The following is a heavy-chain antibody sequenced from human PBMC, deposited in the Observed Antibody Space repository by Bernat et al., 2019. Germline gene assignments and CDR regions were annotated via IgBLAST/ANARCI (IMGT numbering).Heavy chain of an antibody. J-gene: IGHJ4*02. D-gene: IGHD3-22*01. CDR3: AKGQAMIVAYYFDY. CDR2: ISGSGGST. Sequence: EVQLVESGGGLVKPGGSLRLSCAASGFTFSSYSMNWVRQAPGKGLEWVSAISGSGGSTYYADSVKGRFTISRDNSKNTLYLQMNSLRAEDTAVYYCAKGQAMIVAYYFDYWGQGTLVTVSS. V-gene: IGHV3-23*04. CDR1: GFTFSSYS.